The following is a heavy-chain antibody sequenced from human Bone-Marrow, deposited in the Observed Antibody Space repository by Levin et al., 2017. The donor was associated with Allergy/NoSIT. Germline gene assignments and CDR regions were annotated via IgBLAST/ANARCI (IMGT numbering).Heavy chain of an antibody. J-gene: IGHJ4*02. D-gene: IGHD3-16*02. CDR1: EVTFKTYS. CDR3: ARSLRFDYVWGTYRQHHFDA. CDR2: MILPFTHK. V-gene: IGHV1-69*13. Sequence: PPASVKVSCRTSEVTFKTYSVIWVRQAPGQGLELMGGMILPFTHKYYRLKFQGRVTFTADASTKTAYLEVTNLTSEDTSVYYCARSLRFDYVWGTYRQHHFDAWGQGTLVTVSS.